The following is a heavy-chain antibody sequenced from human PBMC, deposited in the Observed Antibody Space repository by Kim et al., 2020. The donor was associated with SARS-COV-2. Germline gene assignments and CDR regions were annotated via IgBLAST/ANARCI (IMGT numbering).Heavy chain of an antibody. V-gene: IGHV1-46*01. J-gene: IGHJ5*02. D-gene: IGHD3-16*02. CDR1: GYTFTSYY. CDR3: AREVPYDYIWGSYRTYYNWFDP. Sequence: ASVKVSCKASGYTFTSYYMHWVRQAPGQGLEWMGITNPSGGSTSYAQKFQGRVTMTRDTSTSTVYMELSSLRSEDTAVYYCAREVPYDYIWGSYRTYYNWFDPWGQGTLVTVSS. CDR2: TNPSGGST.